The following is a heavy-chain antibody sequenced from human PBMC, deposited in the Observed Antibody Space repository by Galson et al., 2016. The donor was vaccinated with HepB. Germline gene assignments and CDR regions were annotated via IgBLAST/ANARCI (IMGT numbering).Heavy chain of an antibody. CDR2: IYSAGST. V-gene: IGHV3-53*01. D-gene: IGHD4-23*01. CDR3: APGNSVVRSY. Sequence: SLRLSCAVSGFSVSRNYMSWVRQAPGKGLEWVSLIYSAGSTSYSDSVKGRFTISRDDSKNTVYLQMNSLRAEDTAVYYCAPGNSVVRSYWGQGTLVTVAS. J-gene: IGHJ4*02. CDR1: GFSVSRNY.